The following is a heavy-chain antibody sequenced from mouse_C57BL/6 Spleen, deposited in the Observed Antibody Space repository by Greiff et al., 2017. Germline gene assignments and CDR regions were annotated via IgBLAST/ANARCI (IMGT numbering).Heavy chain of an antibody. CDR3: AALYYGSSHWYFDV. CDR2: IWRGGST. CDR1: GFSLTSYG. Sequence: VMLVESGPGLVQPSQSLSITCTVSGFSLTSYGVHWVRQSPGKGLEWLGVIWRGGSTDYNAAFMSRLSITKDNSKSQVFFKMNSLQADDTAIYYCAALYYGSSHWYFDVWGTGTTVTVSS. D-gene: IGHD1-1*01. V-gene: IGHV2-5*01. J-gene: IGHJ1*03.